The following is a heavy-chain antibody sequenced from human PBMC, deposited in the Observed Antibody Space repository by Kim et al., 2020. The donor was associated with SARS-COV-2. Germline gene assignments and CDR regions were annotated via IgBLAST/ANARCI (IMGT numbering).Heavy chain of an antibody. Sequence: SETLSLTCAVYGGSFSGYYWSWIRQPPGKGLEWIGEINHSGSTNYNPSLKSRVTISVDTSKNQFSLKLSSVTAADTAVYYCARGRDIVVVPAAMGGWFDPWGQGTLVTVSS. D-gene: IGHD2-2*01. J-gene: IGHJ5*02. CDR1: GGSFSGYY. V-gene: IGHV4-34*01. CDR3: ARGRDIVVVPAAMGGWFDP. CDR2: INHSGST.